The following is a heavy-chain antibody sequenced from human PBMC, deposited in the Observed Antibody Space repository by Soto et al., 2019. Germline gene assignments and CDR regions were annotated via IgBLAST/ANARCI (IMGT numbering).Heavy chain of an antibody. V-gene: IGHV3-23*01. CDR1: GFTFSSYA. D-gene: IGHD3-3*01. Sequence: GGSLRLSCAASGFTFSSYAISWVRQAPGKGLEWVSAISGSGGSTYYADSVKGRFTISRDNSKNTLNLQMNSLRAEDTAAYYCARPAVYYDFWSGYEYWGQGTLVTVSS. J-gene: IGHJ4*02. CDR3: ARPAVYYDFWSGYEY. CDR2: ISGSGGST.